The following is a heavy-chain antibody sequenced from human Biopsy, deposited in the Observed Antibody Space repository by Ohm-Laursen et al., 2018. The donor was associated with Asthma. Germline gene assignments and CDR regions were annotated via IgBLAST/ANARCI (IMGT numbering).Heavy chain of an antibody. CDR1: GYTFINYA. Sequence: ASAKVSCKASGYTFINYAIHWVRQAPGHSLEWMGWINAANGNTKYSQKFQGRLTISRDTSASTAYMELSSLSSEDTAVYYCARGYSGSDRIVYYYSGLEVWGQGTTVTVSS. D-gene: IGHD5-12*01. J-gene: IGHJ6*02. CDR2: INAANGNT. CDR3: ARGYSGSDRIVYYYSGLEV. V-gene: IGHV1-3*01.